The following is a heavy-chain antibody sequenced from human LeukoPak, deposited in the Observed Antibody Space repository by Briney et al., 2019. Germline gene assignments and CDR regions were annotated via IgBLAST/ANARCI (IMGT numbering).Heavy chain of an antibody. J-gene: IGHJ4*02. CDR2: IKQDGSEK. CDR1: GFTFSSYW. D-gene: IGHD1-26*01. CDR3: ARDRWELLRFEDAFDI. V-gene: IGHV3-7*01. Sequence: PGGSLRLSCAASGFTFSSYWMSWVRQAPGKRLEWVANIKQDGSEKYYVDSVKGRFTISRDNAKNSLYLQMNSLRAEDTAVYYCARDRWELLRFEDAFDIWGQGTLVTVSS.